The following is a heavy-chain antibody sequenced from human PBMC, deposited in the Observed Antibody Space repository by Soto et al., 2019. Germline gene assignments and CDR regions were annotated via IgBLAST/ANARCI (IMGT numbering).Heavy chain of an antibody. CDR3: ARGAGAASAKDDAFDI. CDR1: GGTFSSYA. J-gene: IGHJ3*02. Sequence: QVQLVQSGAEVKKPGSSVKVSCRASGGTFSSYAISWVRQAPGQGLEWMGGIIPIFGAANYAQNFHGRVTITADKSTSTAYMELSSLRSEDTAVYYCARGAGAASAKDDAFDIWGQGTMVTVSS. D-gene: IGHD6-13*01. V-gene: IGHV1-69*06. CDR2: IIPIFGAA.